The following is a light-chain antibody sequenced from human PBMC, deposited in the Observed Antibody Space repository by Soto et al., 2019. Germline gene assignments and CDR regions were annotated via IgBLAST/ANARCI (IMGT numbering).Light chain of an antibody. CDR3: QQYNKWRT. CDR1: QSVSSN. J-gene: IGKJ1*01. CDR2: GAS. Sequence: EIVMTQSPATLSVSPGERATLSCRASQSVSSNLAWYQQKPGQAPRLLIYGASTRATGIPARFSGSGSGTEFTLTIYSLQSEDSAVYYCQQYNKWRTFGQGTKV. V-gene: IGKV3-15*01.